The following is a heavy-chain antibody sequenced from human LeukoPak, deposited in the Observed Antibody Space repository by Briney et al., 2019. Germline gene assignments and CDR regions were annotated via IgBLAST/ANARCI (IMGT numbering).Heavy chain of an antibody. D-gene: IGHD3-22*01. Sequence: ASVKVSCKASGYTFTYYAISWVRQAPGQGLEWMGWISAYNGNTNYAQKLQGRVTMTTDTSTSTAYMELRSLRSDDTAVYYCAAGSLYYDSSGPTLDLSEGYYMDVWGKGTTVTISS. CDR2: ISAYNGNT. CDR3: AAGSLYYDSSGPTLDLSEGYYMDV. CDR1: GYTFTYYA. J-gene: IGHJ6*03. V-gene: IGHV1-18*01.